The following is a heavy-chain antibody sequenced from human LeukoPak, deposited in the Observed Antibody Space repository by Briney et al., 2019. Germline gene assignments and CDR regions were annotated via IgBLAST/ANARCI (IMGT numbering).Heavy chain of an antibody. CDR2: ISGSDDGT. J-gene: IGHJ4*02. D-gene: IGHD3-10*01. Sequence: PGGSLRLSCVASGFTFRNCGMTWVRQAPGKGLEWVSTISGSDDGTYYADSVRGRFTISRDNSKNTLYLQKKALRDEDTATYYCAKRGPIYSSTPGNYFDYWGQGTLVTVSS. V-gene: IGHV3-23*01. CDR3: AKRGPIYSSTPGNYFDY. CDR1: GFTFRNCG.